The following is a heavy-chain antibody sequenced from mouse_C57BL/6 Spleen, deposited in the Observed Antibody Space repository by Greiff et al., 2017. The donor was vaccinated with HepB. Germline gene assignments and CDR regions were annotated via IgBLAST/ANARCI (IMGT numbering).Heavy chain of an antibody. V-gene: IGHV5-17*01. CDR1: GFTFSDYG. CDR2: ISSGSSTI. CDR3: ARPNDYDGYAMDY. Sequence: DVMLVESGGGLVKPGGSLKLSCAASGFTFSDYGMHWVRQAPEKGLEWVAYISSGSSTIYYADTVKGRFTISRDNAKNTLFLQMTSLRSEDTAMYYCARPNDYDGYAMDYWGQGTSVTVSS. J-gene: IGHJ4*01. D-gene: IGHD2-4*01.